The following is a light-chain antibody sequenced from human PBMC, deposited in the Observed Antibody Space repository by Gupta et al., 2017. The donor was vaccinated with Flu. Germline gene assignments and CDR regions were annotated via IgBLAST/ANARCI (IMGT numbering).Light chain of an antibody. CDR3: QQYEAYPLT. J-gene: IGKJ4*01. V-gene: IGKV1-5*03. Sequence: PSTLSASIGDRVTITCRASQSINSWLAWYQQKPGKAPQLLIYKSSILEGGVPSRFSGSGSGTEFTLTISSLQPDDLAAYYCQQYEAYPLTFGGGTKVEIK. CDR2: KSS. CDR1: QSINSW.